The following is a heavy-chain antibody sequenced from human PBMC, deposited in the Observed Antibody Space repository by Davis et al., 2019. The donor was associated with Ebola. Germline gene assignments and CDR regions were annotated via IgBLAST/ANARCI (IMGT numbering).Heavy chain of an antibody. V-gene: IGHV6-1*01. Sequence: MPSETLSLTCAISGDNVSSNTAAWNWIRQPPSRGLEWLGRTYYRSKWSTDYAVSVKSRITISPDTSKNQFSLQLNSVTPEDTAVYYCARRRAGTAPGLDSWGQGTLVTVSS. D-gene: IGHD1-7*01. CDR3: ARRRAGTAPGLDS. CDR1: GDNVSSNTAA. J-gene: IGHJ4*02. CDR2: TYYRSKWST.